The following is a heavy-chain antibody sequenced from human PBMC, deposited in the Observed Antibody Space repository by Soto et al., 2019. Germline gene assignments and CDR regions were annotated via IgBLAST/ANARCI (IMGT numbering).Heavy chain of an antibody. CDR1: GGSITSSSYY. J-gene: IGHJ4*02. D-gene: IGHD2-21*02. CDR3: ARQTNTVVTQAYFDH. CDR2: FYYSGRS. V-gene: IGHV4-39*01. Sequence: SETLSLTCTVSGGSITSSSYYWGWIRQPPGKGLEWIGGFYYSGRSYYNPSLKSRVTMSVDTSKNQFSLTLNSVTAADAAVYYCARQTNTVVTQAYFDHWGQGTLVTVSS.